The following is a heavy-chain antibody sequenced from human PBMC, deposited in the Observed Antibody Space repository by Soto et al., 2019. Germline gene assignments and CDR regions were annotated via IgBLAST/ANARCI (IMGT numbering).Heavy chain of an antibody. CDR1: GFTFSSYA. V-gene: IGHV3-23*01. Sequence: VQLLESGGGLVQPGGSLRLSCAASGFTFSSYAMSWVRQAPGKGLEWVSAISGSGGSTYYADSVKGRFTISRDNSKNTLYLQMNSLRAEDTAVYYCAKDDPMDIVVVVAATGFDYWGQGTLVTVSS. J-gene: IGHJ4*02. CDR3: AKDDPMDIVVVVAATGFDY. CDR2: ISGSGGST. D-gene: IGHD2-15*01.